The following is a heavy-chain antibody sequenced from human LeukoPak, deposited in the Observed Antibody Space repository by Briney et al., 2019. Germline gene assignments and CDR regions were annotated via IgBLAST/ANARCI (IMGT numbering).Heavy chain of an antibody. CDR1: GGSISSYY. J-gene: IGHJ3*02. CDR3: AREIGALNGNAFDI. CDR2: IYYSGST. V-gene: IGHV4-59*12. D-gene: IGHD2-8*01. Sequence: KSSETLSLTCTVSGGSISSYYWSWIRQPPGKGLEWIGYIYYSGSTNYNPTLKSRVTISVDTSKNQFSLKLSSVTAADTAVYSCAREIGALNGNAFDIWGQGTMVTVSS.